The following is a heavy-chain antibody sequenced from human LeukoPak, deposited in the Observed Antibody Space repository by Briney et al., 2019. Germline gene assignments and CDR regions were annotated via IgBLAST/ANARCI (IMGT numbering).Heavy chain of an antibody. J-gene: IGHJ4*02. CDR3: ARGGYSGYDSVIDY. CDR1: GGPHSGYY. CDR2: IRHSGST. D-gene: IGHD5-12*01. V-gene: IGHV4-34*01. Sequence: PSETLSLICAVYGGPHSGYYWSWIRQPPGKGLEGIGEIRHSGSTDYNPCVKSRVTISVDKSKNQLSLKLGSVTDADTAVYYCARGGYSGYDSVIDYWGQGALVSVSS.